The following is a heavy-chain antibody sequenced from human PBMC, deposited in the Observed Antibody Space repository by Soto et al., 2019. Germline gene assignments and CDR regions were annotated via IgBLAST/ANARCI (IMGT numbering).Heavy chain of an antibody. CDR2: IKHSGIT. V-gene: IGHV4-34*01. Sequence: ETLSLTCAAYGGAFSGYDWSWIRQPPGKGLEWIGEIKHSGITNYNPSLKSRVTKSVDTSKNQFSLKLSSVTAADTAVYYCARGQLSYYDFWSGYRNWFDPGGQGTLVTVSS. D-gene: IGHD3-3*01. CDR3: ARGQLSYYDFWSGYRNWFDP. J-gene: IGHJ5*02. CDR1: GGAFSGYD.